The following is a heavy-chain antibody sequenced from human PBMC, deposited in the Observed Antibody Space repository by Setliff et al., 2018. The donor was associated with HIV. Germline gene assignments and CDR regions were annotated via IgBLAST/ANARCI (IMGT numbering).Heavy chain of an antibody. CDR3: ARGQFRLRPDSLDL. CDR2: IGTGGDT. Sequence: PGGSLRLSCAASGFAFSSYALHWVRRAPGKGLEWVSAIGTGGDTYYADSVMGRFTISRDNAKNSVYLQMNTLGAEDTAVYYCARGQFRLRPDSLDLWGQGTLVTVSS. CDR1: GFAFSSYA. J-gene: IGHJ4*03. V-gene: IGHV3-13*01. D-gene: IGHD2-21*01.